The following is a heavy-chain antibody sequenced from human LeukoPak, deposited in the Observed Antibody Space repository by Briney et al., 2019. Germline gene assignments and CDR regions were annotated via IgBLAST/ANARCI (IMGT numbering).Heavy chain of an antibody. D-gene: IGHD2-2*01. CDR3: ARAVFGAMPAATNYWFDP. CDR1: GYTFTGHY. CDR2: INPNSGVT. V-gene: IGHV1-2*02. Sequence: ASVKVSCKASGYTFTGHYMHWVRQAPGQGLEWMGWINPNSGVTNYAQKFQGRVTMTRDTSITTAYMELRRLRSDDTAVYYCARAVFGAMPAATNYWFDPWAQGTLVTVSS. J-gene: IGHJ5*02.